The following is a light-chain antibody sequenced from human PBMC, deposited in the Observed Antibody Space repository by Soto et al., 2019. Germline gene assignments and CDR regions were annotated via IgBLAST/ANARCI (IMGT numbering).Light chain of an antibody. V-gene: IGKV1-8*01. CDR2: AAS. CDR1: QGISSY. CDR3: QQYYSYPPV. Sequence: AIRMTQSPSPFSSSTGDRVTITCRASQGISSYLAWYQQKLGKAPKLLIYAASTFQSGVPSRFSGSGSGTDFTLTISCLQSENFPTYYCQQYYSYPPVFGGGTKVEIK. J-gene: IGKJ4*01.